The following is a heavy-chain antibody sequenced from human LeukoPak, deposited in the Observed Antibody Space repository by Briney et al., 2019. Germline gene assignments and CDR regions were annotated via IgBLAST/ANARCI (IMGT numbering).Heavy chain of an antibody. CDR2: VNNDETGT. D-gene: IGHD3-22*01. CDR1: GFTFSDYW. J-gene: IGHJ4*02. Sequence: PGGSLRLSCAASGFTFSDYWMHWVRQAPGKGLVWVSRVNNDETGTSYADSVEGRFTISRDNAKNTLYLHMNSLRAEDTAVYYCARASYYSDRSGLHYPYFFDYWGQGTLVTVSS. V-gene: IGHV3-74*01. CDR3: ARASYYSDRSGLHYPYFFDY.